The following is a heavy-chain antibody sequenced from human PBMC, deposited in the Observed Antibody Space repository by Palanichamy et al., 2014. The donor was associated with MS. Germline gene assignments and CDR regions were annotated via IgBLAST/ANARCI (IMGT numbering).Heavy chain of an antibody. CDR3: ARPLGGSGSYYF. J-gene: IGHJ4*02. V-gene: IGHV4-39*01. Sequence: QLQLQESGPGLVKASETLSLSCTVSGGSISSSSYYWGWIRQPPGKGLEWIGSIYYSGSTYYNPSLKSRVTISVDTSKNQFSLKLSSVTAANTAVYYCARPLGGSGSYYFWDQGTLVTVSS. CDR2: IYYSGST. D-gene: IGHD3-10*01. CDR1: GGSISSSSYY.